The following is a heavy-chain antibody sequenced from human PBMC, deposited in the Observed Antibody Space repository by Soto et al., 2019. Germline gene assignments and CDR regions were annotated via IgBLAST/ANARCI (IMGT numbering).Heavy chain of an antibody. CDR1: GGTFSSYA. CDR2: IIPIFGTA. Sequence: QVQLVQSGAEVKKPGSSVKVSCKASGGTFSSYAISWVRQAPGQGLEWMGGIIPIFGTANYAQKFQGRVTIPADESTSTAYMELSSLRSEDTAVYYCARDEGGGSGSSTDGVFGYWGQGTLVTVSS. J-gene: IGHJ4*02. D-gene: IGHD3-10*01. CDR3: ARDEGGGSGSSTDGVFGY. V-gene: IGHV1-69*01.